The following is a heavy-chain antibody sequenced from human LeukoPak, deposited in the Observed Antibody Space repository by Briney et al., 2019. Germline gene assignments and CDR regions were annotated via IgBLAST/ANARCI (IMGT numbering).Heavy chain of an antibody. CDR1: RGSISSSSYY. Sequence: SETLSLTCTVSRGSISSSSYYWGWIRQPRGKGLEWIGSIYYSGSTYYNPSLKSRVTISVDTSKNQFSLKLSSVTAADTAVYYCARPTITMVRGFDPWGQGTLVTVSS. J-gene: IGHJ5*02. D-gene: IGHD3-10*01. V-gene: IGHV4-39*01. CDR3: ARPTITMVRGFDP. CDR2: IYYSGST.